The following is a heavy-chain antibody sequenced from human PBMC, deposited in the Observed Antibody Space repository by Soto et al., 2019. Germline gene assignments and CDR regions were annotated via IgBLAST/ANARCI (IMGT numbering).Heavy chain of an antibody. CDR3: GRSGRYGMDV. D-gene: IGHD6-25*01. J-gene: IGHJ6*02. CDR1: GYSISSGSY. V-gene: IGHV4-38-2*01. CDR2: IYHSGST. Sequence: SETLSLTCAVSGYSISSGSYWGWSRQPPGKGLEWIGSIYHSGSTYNNPSLKSRVTISIDTSKHQFSLKLTSVTAADTAVYSCGRSGRYGMDVWGQGTTVTLSS.